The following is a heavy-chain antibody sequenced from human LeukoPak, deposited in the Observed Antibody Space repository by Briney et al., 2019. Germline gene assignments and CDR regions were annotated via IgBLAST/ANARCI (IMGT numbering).Heavy chain of an antibody. CDR3: ARGDTSLQRNDALDI. V-gene: IGHV3-21*01. D-gene: IGHD2/OR15-2a*01. Sequence: GGSLRLSCAASGFTFSNYWMHWVRQAPGKGLEWVSSISLTSNDIYYAASVRGRFIISRDNAKNLLSLQMNSLRAEDTALYYCARGDTSLQRNDALDIWGQGTMVSVSS. J-gene: IGHJ3*02. CDR1: GFTFSNYW. CDR2: ISLTSNDI.